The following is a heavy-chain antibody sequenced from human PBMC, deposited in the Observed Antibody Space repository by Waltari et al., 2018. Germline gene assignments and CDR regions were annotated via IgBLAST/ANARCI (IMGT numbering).Heavy chain of an antibody. V-gene: IGHV1-8*03. CDR3: ARGFGSAIPSYWYFDL. Sequence: QVQLVQSGAEVKKPGASVKVSCKASGYTFTGYYMHWVRQAPGQGLEWMGRMNPNSGNTGYAQKFQGRVTITRNTTISTAHMELSSLRSEDTAVYYCARGFGSAIPSYWYFDLWGRGTLVTVSS. CDR2: MNPNSGNT. J-gene: IGHJ2*01. D-gene: IGHD2-15*01. CDR1: GYTFTGYY.